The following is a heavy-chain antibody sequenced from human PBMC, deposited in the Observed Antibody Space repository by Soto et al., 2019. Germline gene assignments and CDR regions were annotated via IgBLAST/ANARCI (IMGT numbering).Heavy chain of an antibody. D-gene: IGHD3-10*01. CDR1: GYTFSNNA. CDR3: ARGGWMLVEGSHYYHAMDA. Sequence: QVHLVQSGAEVKEPGASVRLSCRPSGYTFSNNAIQWVRQAPGQRFEWMGWINGGNGETRYSQKFQARVTLTRDTSARAAYMELTNLTSEDTAVYYCARGGWMLVEGSHYYHAMDAWGQGTTVIVSS. V-gene: IGHV1-3*01. J-gene: IGHJ6*02. CDR2: INGGNGET.